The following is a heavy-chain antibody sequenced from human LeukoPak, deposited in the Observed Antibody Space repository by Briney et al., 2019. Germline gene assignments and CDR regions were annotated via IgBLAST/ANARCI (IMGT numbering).Heavy chain of an antibody. J-gene: IGHJ4*02. CDR2: MNIYSGNT. CDR3: ARGRRVVVVAAPQNPPKYYFDY. D-gene: IGHD2-15*01. CDR1: GYTFTSYD. Sequence: ASVKLSCKASGYTFTSYDINWVRHGPGQGLERMGWMNIYSGNTGYAQKYQGRVTMTSNTSISTAYMELSSLRSEDTAVYYCARGRRVVVVAAPQNPPKYYFDYWGQGTLVTVSS. V-gene: IGHV1-8*01.